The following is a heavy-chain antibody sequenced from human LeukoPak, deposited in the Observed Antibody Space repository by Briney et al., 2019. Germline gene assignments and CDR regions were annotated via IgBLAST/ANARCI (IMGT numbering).Heavy chain of an antibody. CDR3: ARHIPRRVIVVVKGPRDDAFDI. D-gene: IGHD3-22*01. CDR2: IYYSGST. J-gene: IGHJ3*02. V-gene: IGHV4-39*01. CDR1: GGSISSSSYY. Sequence: PSETLSLTCTVSGGSISSSSYYWGWIRQPPGKGLEWIGSIYYSGSTYYNPSPKSRVTISVDTSKNQFSLKLSSVTAADTAVYYCARHIPRRVIVVVKGPRDDAFDIWGQGTMVTVSS.